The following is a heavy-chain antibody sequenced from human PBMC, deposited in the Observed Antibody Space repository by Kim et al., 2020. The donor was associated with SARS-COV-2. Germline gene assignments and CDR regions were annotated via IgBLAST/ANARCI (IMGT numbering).Heavy chain of an antibody. Sequence: SETLSLTCTVSGGSISSSCYYWGWIRQPPGKGLEWIGSIYYSGSTYYNPSLKSRVTISVDTSKNQFSLKLSSVTAADTAVYYCARLGDTYYYDSGYDYWGQGTLVTVSS. CDR3: ARLGDTYYYDSGYDY. CDR1: GGSISSSCYY. J-gene: IGHJ4*02. V-gene: IGHV4-39*01. CDR2: IYYSGST. D-gene: IGHD3-22*01.